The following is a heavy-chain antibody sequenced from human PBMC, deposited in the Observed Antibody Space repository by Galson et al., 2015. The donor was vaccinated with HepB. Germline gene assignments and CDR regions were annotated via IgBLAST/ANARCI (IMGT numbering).Heavy chain of an antibody. D-gene: IGHD2-2*01. CDR1: GGTFSSYT. CDR3: AGDCSSTSCHHDP. J-gene: IGHJ5*02. Sequence: SVKVSCKASGGTFSSYTISWVRQAPGQGLEWMGRIIPILGIANYAQKFQGRVTITADKSTSTAYMELSSLRSEDTAVYYCAGDCSSTSCHHDPWGQGTLVTVSS. V-gene: IGHV1-69*04. CDR2: IIPILGIA.